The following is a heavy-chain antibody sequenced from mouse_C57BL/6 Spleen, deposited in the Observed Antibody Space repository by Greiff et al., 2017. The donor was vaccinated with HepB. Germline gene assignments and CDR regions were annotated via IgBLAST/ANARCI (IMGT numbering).Heavy chain of an antibody. D-gene: IGHD1-1*01. CDR3: ARRGYGSSHWYFDV. CDR1: GYTFTSYW. V-gene: IGHV1-52*01. CDR2: IDPSDSET. J-gene: IGHJ1*03. Sequence: QVQLQQPGAELVRPGSSVKLSCKASGYTFTSYWMHWVKQRPIQGLEWIGNIDPSDSETHYNQKFKDKATLTVDKSSSTAYMQLVSLTSEDSAVYYCARRGYGSSHWYFDVWGTGTTVTVSS.